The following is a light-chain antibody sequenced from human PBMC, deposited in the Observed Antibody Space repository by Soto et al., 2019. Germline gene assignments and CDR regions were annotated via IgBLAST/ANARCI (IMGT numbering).Light chain of an antibody. CDR3: QQANSFPLT. V-gene: IGKV1-12*01. Sequence: DIQMTQSPSSVSASVGDRVTITCRASQGVNTWLAWYQKKPGKAPELLVYEASSLHSGVPSRFSGSGSGTDFTLTISSLQPEDFATYYCQQANSFPLTFGGGTKLEVQ. CDR1: QGVNTW. CDR2: EAS. J-gene: IGKJ4*01.